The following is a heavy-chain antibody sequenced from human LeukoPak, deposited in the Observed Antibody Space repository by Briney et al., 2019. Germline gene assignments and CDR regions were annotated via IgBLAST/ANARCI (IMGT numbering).Heavy chain of an antibody. CDR1: GFTVSTTY. Sequence: GGSLRLSCAASGFTVSTTYMTWVRQAPGKGLEWVSVIWSGGSTYYADSVKGRFTISRDNSKNTLYLQMNSLRTEDTAVYYCARGWYSSGYYDYWGQGTLVTVSS. D-gene: IGHD6-19*01. V-gene: IGHV3-53*01. CDR3: ARGWYSSGYYDY. CDR2: IWSGGST. J-gene: IGHJ4*02.